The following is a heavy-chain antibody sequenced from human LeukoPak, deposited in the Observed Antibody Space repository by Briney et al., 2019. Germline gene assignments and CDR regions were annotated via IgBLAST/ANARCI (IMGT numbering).Heavy chain of an antibody. CDR3: ARAAPPHDFWSGYGSYYMDV. CDR1: GFTFSSYW. D-gene: IGHD3-3*01. Sequence: GGSLRLSCAASGFTFSSYWMHWVRQAPGKGLVWVSRINSDGSSTSYADSVKGRFTISRDNAKNTLYLQTNSLRAEDTAVYYCARAAPPHDFWSGYGSYYMDVWGKGTTVTVSS. V-gene: IGHV3-74*01. J-gene: IGHJ6*03. CDR2: INSDGSST.